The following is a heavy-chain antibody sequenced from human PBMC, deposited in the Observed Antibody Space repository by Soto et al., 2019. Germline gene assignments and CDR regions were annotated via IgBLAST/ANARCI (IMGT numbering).Heavy chain of an antibody. V-gene: IGHV1-18*01. CDR1: GYTFTSHG. CDR3: ARLLTEGVTYREDAFDI. CDR2: ISTYNGKT. D-gene: IGHD3-16*02. Sequence: QVQLVQSGGEVKKPGASVKVSCKASGYTFTSHGFSWVRQAPGQGPEWMGWISTYNGKTDYAEKFQGRVTMTADTRTNTGYMELRSLRSDDTAVYYCARLLTEGVTYREDAFDIWGQGTKVTVSS. J-gene: IGHJ3*02.